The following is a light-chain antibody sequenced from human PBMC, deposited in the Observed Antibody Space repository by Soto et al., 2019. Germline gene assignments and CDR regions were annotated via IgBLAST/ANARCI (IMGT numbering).Light chain of an antibody. J-gene: IGKJ1*01. CDR2: EAS. CDR3: HQDKSYFTWM. V-gene: IGKV1-5*03. CDR1: KSIDKW. Sequence: DIQMTQSPSTLSASVGDRVTITCRASKSIDKWVAWYQQRPGKDPKLLIYEASRLASGVTSRFSGSGAGAEFTLSISVLQPDDCANCYCHQDKSYFTWMFGKGNKGEV.